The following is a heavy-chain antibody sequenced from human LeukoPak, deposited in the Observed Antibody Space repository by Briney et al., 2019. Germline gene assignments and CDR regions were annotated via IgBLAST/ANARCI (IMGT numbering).Heavy chain of an antibody. J-gene: IGHJ5*02. Sequence: SETLSLTCTVSRGSLTSSSYYWGCIQQPPGKGLESLGRIYYSGTTYYNPSLKSRVTISVDTSKNQFSRKLRSVTAADTPVYYCARGLHCSSTSCYEGRWFDPWGEGTLVTVSS. D-gene: IGHD2-2*01. CDR1: RGSLTSSSYY. CDR2: IYYSGTT. V-gene: IGHV4-39*01. CDR3: ARGLHCSSTSCYEGRWFDP.